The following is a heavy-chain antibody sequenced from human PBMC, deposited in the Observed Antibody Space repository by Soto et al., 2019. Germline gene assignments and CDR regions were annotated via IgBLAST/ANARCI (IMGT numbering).Heavy chain of an antibody. CDR1: GGSISSGDYY. CDR3: ARARRTYYYGSGSYFRPYYFDY. Sequence: QVQLQESGPGLVKPSQTLSLTCTVSGGSISSGDYYWSWIRQPPGKGLEWIGYIYYSGSTYYNPSLKSRVTISVETSKNQFSLKLSSVTAADTAVYYCARARRTYYYGSGSYFRPYYFDYWGQGTLVTVSS. D-gene: IGHD3-10*01. J-gene: IGHJ4*02. V-gene: IGHV4-30-4*01. CDR2: IYYSGST.